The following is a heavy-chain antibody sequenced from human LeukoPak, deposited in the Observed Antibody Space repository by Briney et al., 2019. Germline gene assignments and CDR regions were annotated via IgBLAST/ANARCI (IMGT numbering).Heavy chain of an antibody. J-gene: IGHJ6*04. V-gene: IGHV1-69*01. D-gene: IGHD3-9*01. CDR2: IIPIFGTA. CDR3: ARVVGDILTGYYNGYYYYGMDV. CDR1: GGTFSSYA. Sequence: ASVKVSCKASGGTFSSYAISWVRQAPGQGLEWMGGIIPIFGTANYAQKFQGRVMITADESTSTAYMELSSLRSEDTAVYYCARVVGDILTGYYNGYYYYGMDVWGKGTTVTVSS.